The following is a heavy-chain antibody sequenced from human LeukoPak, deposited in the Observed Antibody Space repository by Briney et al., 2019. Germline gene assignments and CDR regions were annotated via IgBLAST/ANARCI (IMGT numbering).Heavy chain of an antibody. D-gene: IGHD3-22*01. V-gene: IGHV4-39*01. CDR3: ARHVDYDSSLDY. Sequence: SETLSLTCTVSGGSISSSSYYWGWLRQPPGKGLEWIGSIYYSGSTYYNPPLKSRVTISVDTSKNQFSLKLSSVTAADTAVYYCARHVDYDSSLDYWGQGTLVTVSS. CDR2: IYYSGST. CDR1: GGSISSSSYY. J-gene: IGHJ4*02.